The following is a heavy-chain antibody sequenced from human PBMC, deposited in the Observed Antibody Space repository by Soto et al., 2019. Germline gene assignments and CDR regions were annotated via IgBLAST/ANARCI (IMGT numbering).Heavy chain of an antibody. V-gene: IGHV4-4*07. J-gene: IGHJ4*02. CDR3: ARGWDVKYFDY. Sequence: HVQLQESGPGLVKPSETLSLSYSVSGDSLLSSYWSWVRQPAGKGLEWIGHIFSSGRISYNPSLKSRLTMSIDTSMNVFSLNLSSVTAADTAVYYCARGWDVKYFDYWGQGTLVTVSS. D-gene: IGHD1-26*01. CDR1: GDSLLSSY. CDR2: IFSSGRI.